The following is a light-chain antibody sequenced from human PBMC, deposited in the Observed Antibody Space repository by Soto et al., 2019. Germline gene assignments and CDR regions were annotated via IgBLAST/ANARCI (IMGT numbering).Light chain of an antibody. Sequence: QSALTQPPSVSGSPGQSVAISCTGTSSDVGNYNRVSWYQQPPGTAPKLMIYEVNNRPSGLPDRFSGSKSGNTASLTISGLQAEDEADYYCFSYTTSRTYVFGTVTKLTVL. CDR1: SSDVGNYNR. CDR2: EVN. CDR3: FSYTTSRTYV. J-gene: IGLJ1*01. V-gene: IGLV2-18*02.